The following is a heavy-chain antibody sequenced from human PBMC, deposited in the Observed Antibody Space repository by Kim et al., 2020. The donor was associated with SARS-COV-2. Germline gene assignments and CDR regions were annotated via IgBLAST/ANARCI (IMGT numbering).Heavy chain of an antibody. CDR3: ARSIILSRSDGMDV. CDR1: GFTFSSYE. CDR2: ISSSGSTI. Sequence: GGSLRLSCAASGFTFSSYEMNWVRQAPGKGLEWVSYISSSGSTIYYADSVKGRFTISRDNAKNSLYLQMNSLRAEDTAVYYCARSIILSRSDGMDVWGQGTTVTVSS. J-gene: IGHJ6*02. D-gene: IGHD1-20*01. V-gene: IGHV3-48*03.